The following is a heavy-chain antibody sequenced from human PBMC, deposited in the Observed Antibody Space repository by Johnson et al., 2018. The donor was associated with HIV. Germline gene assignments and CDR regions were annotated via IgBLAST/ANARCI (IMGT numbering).Heavy chain of an antibody. CDR2: IRYDGTNK. CDR1: GFTFSSYG. CDR3: AKDPTYYYDSSAKEGAFDI. J-gene: IGHJ3*02. Sequence: QVQLVESGGGVVQPGGSLRLSCAASGFTFSSYGMHWVRQAPGKGLEWVAFIRYDGTNKYYADFVKGRFTISRTNSKNTLYLQMNSLRAEDTAVYYCAKDPTYYYDSSAKEGAFDIWGQGTMVTVSS. D-gene: IGHD3-22*01. V-gene: IGHV3-30*02.